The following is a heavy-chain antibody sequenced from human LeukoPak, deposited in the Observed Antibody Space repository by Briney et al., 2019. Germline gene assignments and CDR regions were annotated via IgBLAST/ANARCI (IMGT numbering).Heavy chain of an antibody. Sequence: GGSLRLSCAASGFTFSSYWMHWVRQAPGKGLEYVSAITSNGGHTDYANSVKGRFTISRDNSKNTLYLQMGSLRAEDMAVYYCARDGLVTNDAFDIWGQGTMVTVSS. CDR3: ARDGLVTNDAFDI. CDR1: GFTFSSYW. CDR2: ITSNGGHT. D-gene: IGHD3-3*01. V-gene: IGHV3-64*01. J-gene: IGHJ3*02.